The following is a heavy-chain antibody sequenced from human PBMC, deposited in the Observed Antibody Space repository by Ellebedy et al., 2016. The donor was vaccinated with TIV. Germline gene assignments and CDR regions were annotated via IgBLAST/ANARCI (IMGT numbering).Heavy chain of an antibody. CDR3: AKDYRNKGFEI. CDR1: GFALVDY. Sequence: GESLKISCTASGFALVDYMSWIRQAPGKGPESISYISGDGTSTFYTDSVKGRFTVSRDNAKNSLYLQMNNLRADDTAIYYCAKDYRNKGFEIWGQGTMVTVSS. V-gene: IGHV3-11*01. D-gene: IGHD1/OR15-1a*01. J-gene: IGHJ3*02. CDR2: ISGDGTST.